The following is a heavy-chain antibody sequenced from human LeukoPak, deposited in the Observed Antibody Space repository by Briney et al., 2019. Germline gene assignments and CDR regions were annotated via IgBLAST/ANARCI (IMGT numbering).Heavy chain of an antibody. CDR1: GFTFSSYG. D-gene: IGHD3-16*01. CDR2: IRNDGSII. V-gene: IGHV3-30*02. J-gene: IGHJ4*02. CDR3: TRDTPLCYFDY. Sequence: GGSLRLSCAASGFTFSSYGMHWIRQAPGKGLEWVAFIRNDGSIIYNADSVKGRFTISRDNSKNTLYLQMNSLRADDTAVYYCTRDTPLCYFDYWCQGTLVTVSS.